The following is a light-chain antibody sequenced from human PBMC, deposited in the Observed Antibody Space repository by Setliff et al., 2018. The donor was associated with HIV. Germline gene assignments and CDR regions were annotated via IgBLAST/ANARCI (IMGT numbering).Light chain of an antibody. CDR3: AAWHDTLSAWV. CDR2: DNT. V-gene: IGLV1-40*01. Sequence: QSVLTQPPSVSGAPGQRVTISCIGTSSNIGAGYDVHWYQQLPGTAPKLLIYDNTNRPSGVPDRFSGSNSGTSASLAITGLQAEDEADYYCAAWHDTLSAWVFGGGTKVTVL. CDR1: SSNIGAGYD. J-gene: IGLJ3*02.